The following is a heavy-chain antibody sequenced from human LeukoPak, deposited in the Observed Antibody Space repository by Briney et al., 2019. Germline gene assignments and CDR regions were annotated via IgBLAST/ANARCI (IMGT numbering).Heavy chain of an antibody. CDR1: GFIFSSYA. CDR3: AKIRFSGHIVVSGGFDY. CDR2: ISGSGGST. J-gene: IGHJ4*02. V-gene: IGHV3-23*01. Sequence: PGGSLRLSCAASGFIFSSYAMSWVRQAPGKGLEWVTAISGSGGSTYYADSVKGRFTISRDNSKNTLYLQMNSLRAEDTAVYYCAKIRFSGHIVVSGGFDYWGQGTLVTVSS. D-gene: IGHD2-21*01.